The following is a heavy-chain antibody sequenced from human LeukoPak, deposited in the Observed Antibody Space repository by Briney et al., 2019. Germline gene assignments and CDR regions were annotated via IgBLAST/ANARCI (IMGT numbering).Heavy chain of an antibody. CDR1: GGSISSYC. CDR3: ASSGLPWYFDL. D-gene: IGHD6-25*01. Sequence: PSETLSLTCTVSGGSISSYCWSWIRQPPGKGLEWIGYIYYSGSTNYNPSLKSRVTISVDTSKNQFSLKLSSVTAADTAVYYCASSGLPWYFDLWGRGTLVTVSS. V-gene: IGHV4-59*01. CDR2: IYYSGST. J-gene: IGHJ2*01.